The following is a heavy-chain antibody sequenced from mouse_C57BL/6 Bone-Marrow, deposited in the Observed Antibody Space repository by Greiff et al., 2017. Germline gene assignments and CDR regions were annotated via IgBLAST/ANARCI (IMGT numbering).Heavy chain of an antibody. V-gene: IGHV6-6*01. J-gene: IGHJ1*03. D-gene: IGHD1-1*01. CDR1: GFTFSDAW. CDR2: IRNKANNHAT. CDR3: TRYYGSSYGWYFDV. Sequence: EVHLVESGGGLVQPGGSMKLSCAASGFTFSDAWMDWVRQSPEKGLEWVAEIRNKANNHATYYAESVKGRFTISRDDSKSSVYLQMNSLRAEDTGIYYCTRYYGSSYGWYFDVWGTGTTVTVSS.